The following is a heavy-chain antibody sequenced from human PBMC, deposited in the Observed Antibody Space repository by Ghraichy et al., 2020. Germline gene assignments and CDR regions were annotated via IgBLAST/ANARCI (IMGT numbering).Heavy chain of an antibody. V-gene: IGHV4-31*03. CDR3: ARRFTNADYFDY. CDR2: IYNSGST. D-gene: IGHD2-8*01. J-gene: IGHJ4*02. CDR1: GGSISSGGYY. Sequence: SETLSLTCTVSGGSISSGGYYWSWIRQHPGKGLEWIGYIYNSGSTYYNPSLKSRVTISEDTSKNQFSLKLSSVTAADTAVYYCARRFTNADYFDYWGQGTLVTVSS.